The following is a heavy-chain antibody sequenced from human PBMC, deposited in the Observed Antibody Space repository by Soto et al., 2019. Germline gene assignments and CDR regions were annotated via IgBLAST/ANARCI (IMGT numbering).Heavy chain of an antibody. J-gene: IGHJ4*02. CDR3: ARGVATWVVRGVTPFDY. V-gene: IGHV1-46*03. CDR1: GYTFTSYY. D-gene: IGHD3-10*01. Sequence: GASVKVSCKASGYTFTSYYMRWVRQAPGQGLEWMGIINPSGGSTSYAQKFQGRVTMTRDTSTSTVYMELSSLRSEDTAVYYCARGVATWVVRGVTPFDYWGQGTLVTVSS. CDR2: INPSGGST.